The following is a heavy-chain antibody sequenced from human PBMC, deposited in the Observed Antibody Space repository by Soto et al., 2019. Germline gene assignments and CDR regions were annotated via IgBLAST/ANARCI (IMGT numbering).Heavy chain of an antibody. CDR2: IYHSGST. J-gene: IGHJ4*02. Sequence: AETLSLTCAVSGGSXSSSNWWSWVRQPPGKGLEWIGEIYHSGSTNYNPSLKSRVTISVDKSKNQFSLKLSSVTAADTAVYYCARDKGATRIFDYWGQGTLVTVSS. CDR1: GGSXSSSNW. CDR3: ARDKGATRIFDY. V-gene: IGHV4-4*02. D-gene: IGHD1-26*01.